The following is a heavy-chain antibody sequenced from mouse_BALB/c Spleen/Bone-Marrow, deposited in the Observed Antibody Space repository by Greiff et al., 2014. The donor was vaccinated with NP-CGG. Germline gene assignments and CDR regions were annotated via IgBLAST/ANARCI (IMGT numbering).Heavy chain of an antibody. CDR2: INPSTGHT. CDR3: ARGNLEAMDY. J-gene: IGHJ4*01. Sequence: VKLMESGAELAKPGASVKMSCKASGYTFTSHWMHWVKQRPGQGLEWIGYINPSTGHTEYDQKFKDKATLTADKSSSTAYMQLSSLTSEDAAVYYCARGNLEAMDYWGQGTSVTVSS. D-gene: IGHD6-1*01. CDR1: GYTFTSHW. V-gene: IGHV1-7*01.